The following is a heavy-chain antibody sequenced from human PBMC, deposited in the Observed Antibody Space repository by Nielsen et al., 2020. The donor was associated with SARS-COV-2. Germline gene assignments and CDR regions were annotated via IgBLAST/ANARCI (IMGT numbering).Heavy chain of an antibody. CDR2: IKPDGSEK. Sequence: GESLKISCAASGFTFSSLWMSWVRQVPGKGLEWVADIKPDGSEKFYVDSVKGRFTISRDNAKNLLYLQMGSLRADDTAVYFCKSEGNWGQGTLVTVSS. CDR3: KSEGN. CDR1: GFTFSSLW. V-gene: IGHV3-7*03. J-gene: IGHJ4*02.